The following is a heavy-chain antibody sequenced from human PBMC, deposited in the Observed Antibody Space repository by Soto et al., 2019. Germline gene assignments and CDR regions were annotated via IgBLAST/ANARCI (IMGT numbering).Heavy chain of an antibody. V-gene: IGHV4-59*08. J-gene: IGHJ4*02. CDR3: ARHTRPYARSFDY. D-gene: IGHD2-8*01. Sequence: SETLSLTCTVSGGSISSYYWSWIRQPPGKGLEWIGYIYYSGSTNYNPSLKSRVTISVDTSKNQFSLKLSSVTAADTAVYYCARHTRPYARSFDYWGQGTLVTVSS. CDR1: GGSISSYY. CDR2: IYYSGST.